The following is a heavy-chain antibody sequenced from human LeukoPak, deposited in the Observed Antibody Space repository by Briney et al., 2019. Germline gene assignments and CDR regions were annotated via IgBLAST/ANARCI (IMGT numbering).Heavy chain of an antibody. Sequence: GGSLRLSCAASGFTFSSYWMHWVRQAPGKGLVWVSRINSDGSSTSYADSVKGRFTISRDNAKNMLYLQMNSLRAEDTAIYYCATNSNWGPGKYWGQGTLVTVSS. D-gene: IGHD7-27*01. J-gene: IGHJ4*02. CDR2: INSDGSST. V-gene: IGHV3-74*01. CDR1: GFTFSSYW. CDR3: ATNSNWGPGKY.